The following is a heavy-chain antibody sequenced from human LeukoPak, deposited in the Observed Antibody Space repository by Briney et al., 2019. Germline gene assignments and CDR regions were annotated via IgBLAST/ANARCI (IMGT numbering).Heavy chain of an antibody. J-gene: IGHJ4*02. CDR1: GFTFSTYA. CDR2: ITGDSAYI. D-gene: IGHD2-2*01. Sequence: GGSLRLSCAASGFTFSTYAMNWVRQAPGEGLKWVSCITGDSAYIYYADSVRCRFTISSDNAKNSLYLQMNSLRAEDTAVYYCARYGVSSSTSYIDFWGQGTLVTVSS. CDR3: ARYGVSSSTSYIDF. V-gene: IGHV3-21*01.